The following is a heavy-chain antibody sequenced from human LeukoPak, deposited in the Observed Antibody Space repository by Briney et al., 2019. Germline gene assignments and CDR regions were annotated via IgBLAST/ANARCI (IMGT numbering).Heavy chain of an antibody. CDR3: ARDSVVGNRWPFDY. D-gene: IGHD2-2*01. CDR2: INAGNGNT. J-gene: IGHJ4*02. CDR1: GYTFTSYA. Sequence: ASVKVSCKASGYTFTSYAMHWVRQAPGQRLEWMGWINAGNGNTKYSQKFRGRVTITRDTSASTAYMELSSLRSEDTAVYYCARDSVVGNRWPFDYWGQGTLVTVSS. V-gene: IGHV1-3*01.